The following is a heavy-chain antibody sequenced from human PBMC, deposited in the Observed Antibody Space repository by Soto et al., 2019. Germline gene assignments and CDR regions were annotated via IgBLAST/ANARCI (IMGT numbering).Heavy chain of an antibody. D-gene: IGHD3-10*01. J-gene: IGHJ5*02. Sequence: SETLSLTCTVSGGSISSSSYYWGWIRQPPGKGLEWIGSIYYSGSTYYNPSLKSRVTISVDTSKNQFSLKLSSVTAADTAVYYCARGPMVRGGIIRDPIPNSWFDPWGQGTLVTVSS. CDR2: IYYSGST. CDR3: ARGPMVRGGIIRDPIPNSWFDP. V-gene: IGHV4-39*01. CDR1: GGSISSSSYY.